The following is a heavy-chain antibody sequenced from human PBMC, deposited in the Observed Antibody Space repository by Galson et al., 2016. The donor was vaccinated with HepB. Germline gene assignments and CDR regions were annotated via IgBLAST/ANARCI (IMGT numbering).Heavy chain of an antibody. CDR2: IRVDGNNQ. D-gene: IGHD4-17*01. V-gene: IGHV3-33*01. CDR1: GFSFSNDD. CDR3: ARDGTTPRKFAAYDI. Sequence: SLRLSCAASGFSFSNDDMHWVRQTAGKGLEWVAGIRVDGNNQLYGDSVKGRFTISRDNSRHTVYLQMNSLRGEDTAVYYCARDGTTPRKFAAYDIWGQGTVVTVSS. J-gene: IGHJ3*02.